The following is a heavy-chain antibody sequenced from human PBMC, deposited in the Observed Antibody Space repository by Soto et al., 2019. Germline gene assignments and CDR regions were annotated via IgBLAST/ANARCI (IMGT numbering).Heavy chain of an antibody. CDR3: ARGVATIPVPFDY. V-gene: IGHV3-23*01. J-gene: IGHJ4*02. Sequence: GGSLRLSCAASGFTFSSYAMSWVRQAPGKGLEWVSAISGSGGSTYYADSVKGRFTISRHNSKNTLYLQMNSLRAEDTAVYYCARGVATIPVPFDYWGQGTLVTVSS. D-gene: IGHD5-12*01. CDR1: GFTFSSYA. CDR2: ISGSGGST.